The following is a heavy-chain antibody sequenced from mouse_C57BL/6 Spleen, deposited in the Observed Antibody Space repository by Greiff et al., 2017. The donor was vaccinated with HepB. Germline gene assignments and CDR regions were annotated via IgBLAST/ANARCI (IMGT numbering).Heavy chain of an antibody. V-gene: IGHV3-3*01. CDR3: ARAPRWYYAMDY. D-gene: IGHD1-1*02. J-gene: IGHJ4*01. Sequence: EVQLQESGPSLVRPSQTLSLTCTVTGFSINSDCYWIWIRQFPGNKLEYIGYTFYSGITYYNPSLESRTYITRDTSKNQFALKLSSVTTEDTATYYCARAPRWYYAMDYWGQGTSVTVSS. CDR2: TFYSGIT. CDR1: GFSINSDCY.